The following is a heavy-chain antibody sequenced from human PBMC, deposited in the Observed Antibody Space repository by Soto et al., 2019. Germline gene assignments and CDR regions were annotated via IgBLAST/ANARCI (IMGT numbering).Heavy chain of an antibody. CDR2: ISSNSAYI. V-gene: IGHV3-21*01. J-gene: IGHJ5*02. CDR1: GFTFRSFT. D-gene: IGHD6-13*01. Sequence: GGSLRLSCAASGFTFRSFTMNWVRQAPGKGLEWVSTISSNSAYIYYTDALRGRFTISRDNARGSLHLQMNSRRAEDTAVYYCTRDASRDSSARGWFDPWGPGTLVTVSS. CDR3: TRDASRDSSARGWFDP.